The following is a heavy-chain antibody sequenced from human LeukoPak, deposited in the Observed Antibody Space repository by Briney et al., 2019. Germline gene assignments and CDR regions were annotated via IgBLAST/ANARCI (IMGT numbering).Heavy chain of an antibody. CDR3: ARVGGYSYGTFDY. D-gene: IGHD5-18*01. CDR1: GGSISSYY. V-gene: IGHV4-59*01. J-gene: IGHJ4*02. Sequence: SETLSLTCTVSGGSISSYYWSWIRQPPGKGLEWIGYIYYSGSANYNPSLKSRVTISVDTSKNQFSLKLSSVTAADTAVYYCARVGGYSYGTFDYWGQGTLVTVSS. CDR2: IYYSGSA.